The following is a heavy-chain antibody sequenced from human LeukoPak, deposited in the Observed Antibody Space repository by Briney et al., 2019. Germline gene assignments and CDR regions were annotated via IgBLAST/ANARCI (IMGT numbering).Heavy chain of an antibody. CDR1: GFTVDNAW. CDR3: TALVQGY. Sequence: PGGSLRLSCAASGFTVDNAWMNWVRQAPGKGLEWVGRIKSKTDGGATDYAAPVKGRFTISRDDSKNTVYLQMNSLKIEDTTVYYCTALVQGYWGQGTLVTVSS. CDR2: IKSKTDGGAT. D-gene: IGHD6-6*01. V-gene: IGHV3-15*07. J-gene: IGHJ4*02.